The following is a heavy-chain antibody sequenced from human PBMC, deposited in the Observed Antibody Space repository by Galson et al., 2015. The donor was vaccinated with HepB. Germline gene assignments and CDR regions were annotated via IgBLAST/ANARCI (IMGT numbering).Heavy chain of an antibody. CDR3: VKEGSWFGGDWFDP. J-gene: IGHJ5*02. CDR2: INGRGSTR. D-gene: IGHD3-16*01. Sequence: SLRLSCAGSGFIFRHHAMAWIRQAPGKGLEWVSGINGRGSTRSYSDAVKGRFSSSRDNSKDTVFLPMDNLRAEDTAVYHCVKEGSWFGGDWFDPWGRGALVTVS. CDR1: GFIFRHHA. V-gene: IGHV3-23*01.